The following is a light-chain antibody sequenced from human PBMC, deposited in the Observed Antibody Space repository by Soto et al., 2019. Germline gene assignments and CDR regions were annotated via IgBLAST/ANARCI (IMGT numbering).Light chain of an antibody. Sequence: PGTLSLSPGERATLSCRASQSVSSNYLAWYQQKPGQAPRLLIYGASTRATGIPDRFSGSGSGTEFTLTISSLQSEDFAVYYCQQYNNWPPWTFGQGTKVDIK. CDR3: QQYNNWPPWT. V-gene: IGKV3D-15*01. CDR1: QSVSSN. J-gene: IGKJ1*01. CDR2: GAS.